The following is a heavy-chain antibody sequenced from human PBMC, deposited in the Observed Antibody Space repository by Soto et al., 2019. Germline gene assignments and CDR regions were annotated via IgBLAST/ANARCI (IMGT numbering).Heavy chain of an antibody. D-gene: IGHD3-10*01. CDR1: GFTFSSYG. V-gene: IGHV3-33*06. J-gene: IGHJ6*02. CDR3: AKDNLWFNAENGMDV. CDR2: IWYDGSNK. Sequence: GGSLRLSCAASGFTFSSYGMHWVRQAPGKGLEWVAVIWYDGSNKYYADSVKGRFTISRDNSKNTLYLQMNSLRAEDTAVYYCAKDNLWFNAENGMDVWGQGTTVTVSS.